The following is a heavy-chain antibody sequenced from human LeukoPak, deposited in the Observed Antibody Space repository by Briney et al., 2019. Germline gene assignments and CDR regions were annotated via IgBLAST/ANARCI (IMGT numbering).Heavy chain of an antibody. CDR1: VYTFTCYY. V-gene: IGHV1-2*02. CDR3: ARVRRPEYSSSSYYYYMDV. D-gene: IGHD6-6*01. Sequence: ASVTVSCKASVYTFTCYYIHWVRQAPGQGLEWMGWINSNSGGTNYAQKFQGRVTMTRDTSTTTAYMELNRLRSDDTAVYYCARVRRPEYSSSSYYYYMDVWGKGTTVTVSS. J-gene: IGHJ6*03. CDR2: INSNSGGT.